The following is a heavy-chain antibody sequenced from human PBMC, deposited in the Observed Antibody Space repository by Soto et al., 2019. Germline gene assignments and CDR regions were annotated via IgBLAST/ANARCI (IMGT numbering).Heavy chain of an antibody. CDR1: GYRFTDYH. J-gene: IGHJ6*02. V-gene: IGHV1-2*04. CDR2: INPKSGCT. Sequence: ASVKVSCKASGYRFTDYHIHWVRQAPGQGLEWLGRINPKSGCTSTAQKFQGWVTMTRDRSISTVYMELTRLRSDDTAVYFCARGHSTDCSNGVCSFFYNHEMDVWGQGTTVTVS. D-gene: IGHD2-8*01. CDR3: ARGHSTDCSNGVCSFFYNHEMDV.